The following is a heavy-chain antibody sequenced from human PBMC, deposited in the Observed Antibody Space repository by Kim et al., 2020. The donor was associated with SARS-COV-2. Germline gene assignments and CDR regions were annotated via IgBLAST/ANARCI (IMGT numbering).Heavy chain of an antibody. CDR2: IYHSGST. J-gene: IGHJ5*02. CDR3: ARARGNSYNWFDP. D-gene: IGHD4-4*01. V-gene: IGHV4-38-2*02. CDR1: GYSISSGYY. Sequence: SETLSLTCTVSGYSISSGYYWGWIRQPPGKGLEWIGSIYHSGSTYYNPSLKSRVTISVDTSKNQFSLKLSSVTAADTAVYYCARARGNSYNWFDPWGQGTLVTVSS.